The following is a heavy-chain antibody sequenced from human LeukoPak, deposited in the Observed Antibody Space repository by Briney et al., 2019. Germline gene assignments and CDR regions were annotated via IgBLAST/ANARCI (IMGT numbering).Heavy chain of an antibody. CDR2: IIPIFGTA. CDR1: GGTFSSYA. J-gene: IGHJ5*02. Sequence: ASVKVSCKASGGTFSSYAISWVRQAPGQGLEWMVGIIPIFGTANYAQKFQGRVTITADEFTSTAYMQLSTLRSEDTAVYYCARSLCSGGSCYPSSGGFDPWGQGTLVTVSS. V-gene: IGHV1-69*01. D-gene: IGHD2-15*01. CDR3: ARSLCSGGSCYPSSGGFDP.